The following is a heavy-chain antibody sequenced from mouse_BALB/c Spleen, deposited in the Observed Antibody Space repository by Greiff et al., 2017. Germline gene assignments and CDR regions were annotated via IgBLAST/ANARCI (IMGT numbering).Heavy chain of an antibody. J-gene: IGHJ2*01. V-gene: IGHV5-6*01. Sequence: EVKLVESGGDLVKPGGSLKLSCAASGFTFSSYGLSWVRQTPDKRLEWVATISSGGSYTYYPASVKGRFTISRDNAKNTLYLQMSSLKSEDTAMYYCARQRGYDGSYYFDYWGQGTTLTVSS. CDR3: ARQRGYDGSYYFDY. CDR2: ISSGGSYT. CDR1: GFTFSSYG. D-gene: IGHD2-2*01.